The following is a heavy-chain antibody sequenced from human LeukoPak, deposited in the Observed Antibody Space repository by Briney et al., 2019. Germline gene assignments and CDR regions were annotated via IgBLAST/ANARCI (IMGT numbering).Heavy chain of an antibody. CDR1: GYTFTSYY. CDR3: ARVIAAAGSSGY. J-gene: IGHJ4*02. Sequence: ASVKVSCKVSGYTFTSYYMHWVRQAPGQGLEWMGIINPSGGSTSYAQKFQGRVTMTRDTSTSTVYMELSSLRSEDTAVYYCARVIAAAGSSGYWGQGTLVTVSS. D-gene: IGHD6-6*01. V-gene: IGHV1-46*01. CDR2: INPSGGST.